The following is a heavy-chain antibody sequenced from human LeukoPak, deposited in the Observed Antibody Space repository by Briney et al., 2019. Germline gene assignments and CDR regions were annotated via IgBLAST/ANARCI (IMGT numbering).Heavy chain of an antibody. CDR1: GFTFSDYY. CDR2: ISSSGGTI. D-gene: IGHD3-22*01. V-gene: IGHV3-11*01. Sequence: GGSLRLSCAASGFTFSDYYMSWIRQAPGKGLEWVSYISSSGGTINYADSVKDRFTISRDNAKNSLHLQMNSLRAEDTAVYYCARVGSSGYPIDYWGQGTLVTVSS. CDR3: ARVGSSGYPIDY. J-gene: IGHJ4*02.